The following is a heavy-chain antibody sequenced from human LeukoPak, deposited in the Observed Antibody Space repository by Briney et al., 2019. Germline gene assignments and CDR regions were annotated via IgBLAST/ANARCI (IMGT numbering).Heavy chain of an antibody. CDR1: GYTFTGYY. CDR2: INPNSGGT. CDR3: ARDLMVRGVNKVGMDV. D-gene: IGHD3-10*01. Sequence: GASVKVSCKASGYTFTGYYMHWVRQAPGRGLEWMGWINPNSGGTNYAQKFQGRVTMTRDTSISTAYMELSRLRSDDTAVYYCARDLMVRGVNKVGMDVWGQGTTVTVSS. V-gene: IGHV1-2*02. J-gene: IGHJ6*02.